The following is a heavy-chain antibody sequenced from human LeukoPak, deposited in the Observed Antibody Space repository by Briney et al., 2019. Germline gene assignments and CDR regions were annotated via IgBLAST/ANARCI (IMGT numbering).Heavy chain of an antibody. V-gene: IGHV3-7*01. D-gene: IGHD3-22*01. Sequence: RPGGSLRLSCAASGFTLSSYWMSWVRQAPGKGVEWVANIKQDGSEKYYVDSVKGRFTISRDNAKNSLYLQMNSLRAEDTAVYYCARDHKRLRTLSGYTHWGQGTLVTVSS. CDR3: ARDHKRLRTLSGYTH. CDR2: IKQDGSEK. CDR1: GFTLSSYW. J-gene: IGHJ4*02.